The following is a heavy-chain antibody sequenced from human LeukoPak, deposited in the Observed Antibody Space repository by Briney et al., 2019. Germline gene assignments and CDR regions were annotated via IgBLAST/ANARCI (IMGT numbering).Heavy chain of an antibody. Sequence: GGSLRLSCAASGFTFSIYAMTWVRQAPGKGLEWVSSIGGSGVDTYYADSVKGRFIISRDNARNMLYLQMNILRVEDTAIYFCAGYPGKTGGLDVWGQGTTVPVSS. J-gene: IGHJ6*02. V-gene: IGHV3-23*01. CDR2: IGGSGVDT. CDR3: AGYPGKTGGLDV. D-gene: IGHD1-1*01. CDR1: GFTFSIYA.